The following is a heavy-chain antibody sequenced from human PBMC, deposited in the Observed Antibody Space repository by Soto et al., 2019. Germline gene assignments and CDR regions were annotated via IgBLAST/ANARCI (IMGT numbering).Heavy chain of an antibody. J-gene: IGHJ4*02. V-gene: IGHV3-11*01. CDR2: ISSRGDII. Sequence: PGGSLRLSCAVSGFIFSDCYMSWIRQAPGKGLEWVSYISSRGDIIYYADSVKGRFTISRDNAKNSLYLQMNSLRAEDTAVYYCARDLGYYDSSGYFDYWGQGTLVTVSS. CDR3: ARDLGYYDSSGYFDY. D-gene: IGHD3-22*01. CDR1: GFIFSDCY.